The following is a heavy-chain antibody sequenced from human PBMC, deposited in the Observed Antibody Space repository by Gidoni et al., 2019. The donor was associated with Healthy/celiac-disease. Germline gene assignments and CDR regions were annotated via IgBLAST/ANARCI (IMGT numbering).Heavy chain of an antibody. J-gene: IGHJ2*01. CDR1: GGPISSSRYY. V-gene: IGHV4-39*01. CDR2: IDYSGCT. D-gene: IGHD5-12*01. Sequence: QLQMQESGPGRVRPSETLSLTCTVSGGPISSSRYYWGWIRQPPGKGREWIGSIDYSGCTYYNPSLKSRATISVDTSKNQFSLKLSSVTAADTAVYYCARRYRDGYNYYWYFDLWGRGTLVTVSS. CDR3: ARRYRDGYNYYWYFDL.